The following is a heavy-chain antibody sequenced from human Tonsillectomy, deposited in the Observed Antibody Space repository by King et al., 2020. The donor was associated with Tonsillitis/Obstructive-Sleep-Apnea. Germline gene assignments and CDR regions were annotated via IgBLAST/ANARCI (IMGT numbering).Heavy chain of an antibody. Sequence: VKLVQSGGGLVQPGGSLRLSCAASGFTFSSYWMHWVRQAPGKGLVWLSRINGDGSATNYADSVKGRITISRDNAKNTLYLRMNSLRAEDTAVYYCGRGECSVGSCPGYAFDLWGQGTRVTVSS. V-gene: IGHV3-74*02. CDR3: GRGECSVGSCPGYAFDL. D-gene: IGHD2-15*01. J-gene: IGHJ3*01. CDR2: INGDGSAT. CDR1: GFTFSSYW.